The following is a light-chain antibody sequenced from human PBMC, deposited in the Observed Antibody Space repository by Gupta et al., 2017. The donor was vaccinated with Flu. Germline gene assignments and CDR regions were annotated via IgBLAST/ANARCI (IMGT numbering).Light chain of an antibody. Sequence: VLTQSPATLSLSPGERATLSCRASQSVSSYLAWYQQKPGQAPRLLIYDASNRATGIPARFSGSGSGTDFTLTISSLEPEDFAVYYCQQRSTWSYSFGQGTKLEIK. J-gene: IGKJ2*03. CDR1: QSVSSY. CDR3: QQRSTWSYS. CDR2: DAS. V-gene: IGKV3-11*01.